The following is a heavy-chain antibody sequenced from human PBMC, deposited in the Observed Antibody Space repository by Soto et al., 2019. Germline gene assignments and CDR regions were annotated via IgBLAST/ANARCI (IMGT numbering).Heavy chain of an antibody. V-gene: IGHV1-69*13. D-gene: IGHD2-8*02. CDR3: ATSVGIAPTGEDGMDV. J-gene: IGHJ6*02. Sequence: GAAVKLSCKASGGTFSIYGFSWVRQAPGQGPEWIGGIIPILTTPNYAQKFHGRVTIVADESTTTVYMELSSLKSEDTAVYYCATSVGIAPTGEDGMDVWGQGTSVTVSS. CDR2: IIPILTTP. CDR1: GGTFSIYG.